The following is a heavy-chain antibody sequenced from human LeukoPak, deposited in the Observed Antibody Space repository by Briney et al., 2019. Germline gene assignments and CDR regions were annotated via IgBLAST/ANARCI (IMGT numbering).Heavy chain of an antibody. J-gene: IGHJ6*03. V-gene: IGHV1-2*02. CDR3: ARDWFIAAAGHYYYYYMDV. CDR1: GYTFTDYY. D-gene: IGHD6-13*01. Sequence: ASVKVSCKASGYTFTDYYMHWVRQAPGQGLEWMGWINPNSGGTNYAQKFQGRVTMTRDTSISTAYMELSRLRSDDTAVYYCARDWFIAAAGHYYYYYMDVWGKGTTVTVSS. CDR2: INPNSGGT.